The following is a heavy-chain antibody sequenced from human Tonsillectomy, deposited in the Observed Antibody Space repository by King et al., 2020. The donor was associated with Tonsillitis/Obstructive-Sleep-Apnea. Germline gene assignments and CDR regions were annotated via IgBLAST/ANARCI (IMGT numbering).Heavy chain of an antibody. CDR3: ARDSSGYSFLDY. J-gene: IGHJ4*02. CDR1: GFTFSRYG. CDR2: IWYDRSNK. V-gene: IGHV3-33*01. Sequence: VQLVESGGGVVQPGRSLRLSCAASGFTFSRYGMHWVRQAPGKGLEWVAVIWYDRSNKYYADSVKGRFTISRDNSKNTLYLQMNSLRAEDTAVYYCARDSSGYSFLDYWGQGTLVTVSS. D-gene: IGHD3-22*01.